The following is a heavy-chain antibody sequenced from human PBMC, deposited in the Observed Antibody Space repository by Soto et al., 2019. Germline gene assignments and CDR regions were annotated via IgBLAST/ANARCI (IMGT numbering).Heavy chain of an antibody. CDR1: GCSISSYY. J-gene: IGHJ4*02. CDR3: ARRYGPGFDY. D-gene: IGHD4-17*01. CDR2: IYYSGST. Sequence: PSETLSLTCTVSGCSISSYYWSWIRQPPGKGLEWIGYIYYSGSTNYNPSLKSRVTISVDTSKNQFSLKLSSVTAADTAVYYCARRYGPGFDYWGQGTLVTVSS. V-gene: IGHV4-59*08.